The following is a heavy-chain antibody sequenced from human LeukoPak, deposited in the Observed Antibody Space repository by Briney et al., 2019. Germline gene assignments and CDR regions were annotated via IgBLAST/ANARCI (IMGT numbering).Heavy chain of an antibody. J-gene: IGHJ3*02. D-gene: IGHD6-13*01. Sequence: PSETLSLTCTVSGGSISSSSYHWGWIRQPSGKGLEWIGSIYYSGSTYYNPSLKSRVTILVDTPKSQFSLKLNSLTAADTAVYYCARVGRYSRNPGAFDIWGQGTMVTVSS. CDR1: GGSISSSSYH. CDR2: IYYSGST. V-gene: IGHV4-39*07. CDR3: ARVGRYSRNPGAFDI.